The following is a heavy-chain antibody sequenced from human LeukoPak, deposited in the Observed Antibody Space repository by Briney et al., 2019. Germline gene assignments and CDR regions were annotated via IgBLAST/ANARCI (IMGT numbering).Heavy chain of an antibody. CDR3: ARVGGDGLFDY. CDR2: INAGNGNT. D-gene: IGHD2-21*02. J-gene: IGHJ4*02. Sequence: GASVKVSCKASGYTFTSYGISWVRQAPGQGLEWMGWINAGNGNTEYSQKFQGRVTITRDTSASTAYMELSSLRSEDTAVYYCARVGGDGLFDYWGQGTLVTVSS. V-gene: IGHV1-3*01. CDR1: GYTFTSYG.